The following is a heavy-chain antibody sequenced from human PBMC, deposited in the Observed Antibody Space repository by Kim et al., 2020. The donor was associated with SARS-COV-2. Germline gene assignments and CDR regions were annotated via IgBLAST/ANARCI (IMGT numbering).Heavy chain of an antibody. J-gene: IGHJ4*02. D-gene: IGHD3-22*01. CDR3: ARGRRYYYDSSGLQIDY. Sequence: VEGRFTISRENAKNSLYLQMNSLRAGDTAVYYCARGRRYYYDSSGLQIDYWGQGTLVTVSS. V-gene: IGHV3-13*01.